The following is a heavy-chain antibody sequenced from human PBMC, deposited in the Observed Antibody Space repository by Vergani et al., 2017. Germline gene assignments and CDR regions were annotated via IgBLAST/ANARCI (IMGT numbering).Heavy chain of an antibody. CDR2: INHSGST. CDR3: ARGGRPLFWSGYSGFGMDV. V-gene: IGHV4-34*01. CDR1: GGSFSGYY. J-gene: IGHJ6*02. D-gene: IGHD3-3*01. Sequence: QVQLQQWGAGLLKPSETLSLTCAVYGGSFSGYYWSWIRQPPGKGLEWIGEINHSGSTNYNPSLKSRVTISVDTSKNQFSLKLSSVTAADTAVYYCARGGRPLFWSGYSGFGMDVWGQGTTVTVSS.